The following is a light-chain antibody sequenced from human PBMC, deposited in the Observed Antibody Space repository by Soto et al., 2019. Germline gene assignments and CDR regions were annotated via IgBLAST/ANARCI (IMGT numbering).Light chain of an antibody. Sequence: QSALTQPRSVSASPGQTVTISCTGTSSNVGGQDYVSWYQQNPGKAPRLMIYDATKRPSGVPYRFSGSKSGNVASLTISGLHADDEADYYCCSYAARYTLAFGGGTELTVL. J-gene: IGLJ2*01. CDR2: DAT. V-gene: IGLV2-11*01. CDR1: SSNVGGQDY. CDR3: CSYAARYTLA.